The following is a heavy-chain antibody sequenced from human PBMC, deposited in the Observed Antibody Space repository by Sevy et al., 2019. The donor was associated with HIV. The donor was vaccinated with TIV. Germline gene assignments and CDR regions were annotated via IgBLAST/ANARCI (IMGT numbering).Heavy chain of an antibody. CDR2: ISWDGGST. J-gene: IGHJ3*02. D-gene: IGHD1-26*01. CDR3: AKDMSVGATIDAFDI. Sequence: GGSLRLSCAASGFTFADYAMHWVRQAPGKGLEWVSLISWDGGSTYYADFVKGRFTISRDNSKNSLYLQMNSLRAEDTALYYCAKDMSVGATIDAFDIWGQGTMVTVSS. CDR1: GFTFADYA. V-gene: IGHV3-43D*03.